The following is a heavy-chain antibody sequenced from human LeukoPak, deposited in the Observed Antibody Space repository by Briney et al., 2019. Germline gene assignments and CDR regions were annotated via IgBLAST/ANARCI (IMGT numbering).Heavy chain of an antibody. Sequence: GGSLRLSCAASGFTFDDYAMHWVRHAPGKGLEWVSGISWNSGSIGYADSVKGRFTISRDNAKNSLYLQMNSLRAEDTALYYCAKDSSGYYRHFDYWGQGTLVTVSS. J-gene: IGHJ4*02. CDR2: ISWNSGSI. V-gene: IGHV3-9*01. D-gene: IGHD3-22*01. CDR1: GFTFDDYA. CDR3: AKDSSGYYRHFDY.